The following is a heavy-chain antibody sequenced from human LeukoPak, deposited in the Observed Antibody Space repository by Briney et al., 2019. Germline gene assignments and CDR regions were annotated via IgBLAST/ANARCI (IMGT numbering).Heavy chain of an antibody. Sequence: GASVKVSCKASGYTFTGYYLHCVRQAPGQGLEWMGWINPNSGGTNYAQKFQGRVTMTRDTSISTAYMELSRLRSDDTAVYYCARGYCSGGSCYRYNWFDPWGQGTLVTVSS. CDR1: GYTFTGYY. V-gene: IGHV1-2*02. D-gene: IGHD2-15*01. CDR3: ARGYCSGGSCYRYNWFDP. J-gene: IGHJ5*02. CDR2: INPNSGGT.